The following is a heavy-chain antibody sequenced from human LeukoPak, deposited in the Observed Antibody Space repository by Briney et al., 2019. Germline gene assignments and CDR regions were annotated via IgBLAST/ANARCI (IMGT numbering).Heavy chain of an antibody. CDR3: ARVSGYYGSGIDY. V-gene: IGHV3-53*01. CDR2: LYSGGST. J-gene: IGHJ4*02. CDR1: GLTVSSNY. Sequence: GGSLRLSCAASGLTVSSNYMSWVRQAPGKGLEWVSVLYSGGSTYYADSVKGRFTISRDNSKNTLYLQMNSLRAEDTAVYYCARVSGYYGSGIDYWGQGTLVTVSS. D-gene: IGHD3-10*01.